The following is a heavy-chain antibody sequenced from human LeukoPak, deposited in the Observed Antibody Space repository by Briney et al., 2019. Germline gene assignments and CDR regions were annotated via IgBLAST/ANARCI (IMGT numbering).Heavy chain of an antibody. D-gene: IGHD6-13*01. V-gene: IGHV3-23*01. CDR2: ISYSGST. CDR3: AKSPGGSGIAYGLDV. J-gene: IGHJ6*02. CDR1: GFTFSNYA. Sequence: GGSLRLSCAASGFTFSNYALSWVRQAPGKGLEWVSCISYSGSTHYTDSVKGRFTISRDNPKNTLYLQMNSLRAEDTAVYYCAKSPGGSGIAYGLDVWVQGTTVTVSS.